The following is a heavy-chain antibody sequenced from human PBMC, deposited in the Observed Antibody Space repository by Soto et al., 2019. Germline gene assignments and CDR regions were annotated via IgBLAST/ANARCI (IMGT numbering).Heavy chain of an antibody. CDR3: AKDKGSGDSWYFDY. D-gene: IGHD5-18*01. V-gene: IGHV3-43D*03. CDR2: ISWDGGST. Sequence: GGSLRLSCAASGFTFDDYAMHWVRQAPGKGLEWVSLISWDGGSTYYADSVKGRFTISRDSSKNSLYLQMNSLRAEDTALYYCAKDKGSGDSWYFDYWGQGTLVTVSS. J-gene: IGHJ4*02. CDR1: GFTFDDYA.